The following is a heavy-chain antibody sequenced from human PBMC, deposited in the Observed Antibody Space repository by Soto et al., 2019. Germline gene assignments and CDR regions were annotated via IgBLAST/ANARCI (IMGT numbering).Heavy chain of an antibody. CDR1: GFTFSDYY. D-gene: IGHD3-22*01. V-gene: IGHV3-11*06. Sequence: GGSLRLSCAASGFTFSDYYMSWIRQAPGKGLEWVSYISSSSSYTNYADSVKGRFTISRDNAKNSLYLQMNSLRAEDTAVYYCARVGVRYYDSSGYPYYFDYWGQGSPVTVSS. CDR2: ISSSSSYT. J-gene: IGHJ4*02. CDR3: ARVGVRYYDSSGYPYYFDY.